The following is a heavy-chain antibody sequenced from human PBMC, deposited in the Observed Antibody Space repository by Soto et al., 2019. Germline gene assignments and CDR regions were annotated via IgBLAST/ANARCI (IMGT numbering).Heavy chain of an antibody. Sequence: PGESLKISCKGSGYSLTSYWIGWVRQMPGKGLEWMGIIYPGDSDTRYSPSFQGQVTISADKSIRTAYLQWSSLKASDTAMYYCARHVGYGDYSYYYYGMDVWGQGTTVTVSS. V-gene: IGHV5-51*01. CDR2: IYPGDSDT. CDR1: GYSLTSYW. D-gene: IGHD4-17*01. J-gene: IGHJ6*02. CDR3: ARHVGYGDYSYYYYGMDV.